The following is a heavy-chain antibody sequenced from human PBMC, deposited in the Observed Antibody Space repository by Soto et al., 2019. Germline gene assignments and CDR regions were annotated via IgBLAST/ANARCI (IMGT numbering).Heavy chain of an antibody. CDR3: ARDMHAGFPHYLDA. Sequence: PSETLSLTWFVSGGFVTSHHWSWILHFLRQGLEWLAYTPYTRNSNYNPSLQSRVTISLATAKNQLSLKSTSMTAADTAVYYCARDMHAGFPHYLDAWGQGTLVT. V-gene: IGHV4-59*02. CDR1: GGFVTSHH. CDR2: TPYTRNS. J-gene: IGHJ5*02. D-gene: IGHD1-26*01.